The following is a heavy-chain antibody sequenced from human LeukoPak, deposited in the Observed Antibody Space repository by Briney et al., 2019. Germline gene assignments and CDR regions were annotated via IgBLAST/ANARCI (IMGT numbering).Heavy chain of an antibody. Sequence: NSGESLKISCKGSGYSFTSYWIGCVRQMRGKGLEWMGIIYPGDSDTRYSPSFQGPATISADKSISTAYLQWSTLKASDTAMYYCARQTSVYCSSPSCYISAFDIWGQGTMVTVSS. CDR2: IYPGDSDT. CDR1: GYSFTSYW. D-gene: IGHD2-2*02. V-gene: IGHV5-51*01. J-gene: IGHJ3*02. CDR3: ARQTSVYCSSPSCYISAFDI.